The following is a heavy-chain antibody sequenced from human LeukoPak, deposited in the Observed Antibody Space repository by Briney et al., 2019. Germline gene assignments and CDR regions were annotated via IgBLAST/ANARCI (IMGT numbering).Heavy chain of an antibody. CDR1: GFTFSGHS. J-gene: IGHJ4*02. CDR3: ARKPAPAD. Sequence: GGSLRLSCATSGFTFSGHSMSWVRQAPGKGLEWVSSITSTATHTYYADSVKGRFTISRDNAKNTLYLQMNSLRAEDTAVYYCARKPAPADWGQGTLVTVSS. V-gene: IGHV3-21*01. CDR2: ITSTATHT. D-gene: IGHD6-25*01.